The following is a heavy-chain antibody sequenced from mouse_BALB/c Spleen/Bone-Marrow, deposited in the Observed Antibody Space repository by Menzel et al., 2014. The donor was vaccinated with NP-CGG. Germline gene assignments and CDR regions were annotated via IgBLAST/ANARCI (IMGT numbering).Heavy chain of an antibody. CDR2: IRLKSNNYAT. J-gene: IGHJ2*01. CDR3: VREVYDRYVGVFDY. V-gene: IGHV6-6*02. Sequence: EVHLVESGGGLVQPGGSMQLSCVASGFTFSNYWMNWVRQSPEKGLEWVAEIRLKSNNYATHYAESVQGRFTISRTDSKSSVYLQMNNLRAEDTGIYYCVREVYDRYVGVFDYWGQGATRTVSS. CDR1: GFTFSNYW. D-gene: IGHD2-3*01.